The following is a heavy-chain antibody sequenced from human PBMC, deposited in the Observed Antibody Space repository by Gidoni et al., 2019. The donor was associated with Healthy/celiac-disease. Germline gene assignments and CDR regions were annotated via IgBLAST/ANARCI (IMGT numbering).Heavy chain of an antibody. V-gene: IGHV3-33*01. CDR1: GFTFSSYG. D-gene: IGHD4-17*01. CDR2: IGYDGSNK. Sequence: QVQLVESGGGVVQPGRSLRLSCAASGFTFSSYGMHWVRQAPGKGLEWVAVIGYDGSNKYYADSVKGRFTISRDNSKNTLYLQMNSLRAEDTAVYYCARDGPPSTVSYYFDYWGQGTLVTVSS. J-gene: IGHJ4*02. CDR3: ARDGPPSTVSYYFDY.